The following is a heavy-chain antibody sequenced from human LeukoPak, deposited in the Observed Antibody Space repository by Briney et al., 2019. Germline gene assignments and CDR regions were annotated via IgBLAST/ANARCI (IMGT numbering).Heavy chain of an antibody. D-gene: IGHD3-10*01. CDR2: FYLEVGET. J-gene: IGHJ6*02. CDR1: GYALTELS. Sequence: ASLKVSCKVSGYALTELSMHWVRQAPGKGLEWMGGFYLEVGETIYAQKFQGRVTMTEDTSTDTAYMELSSLRSEDTAVYYCATDKVAGSGRNYYYYYGMDVWGQGTTVTVSS. V-gene: IGHV1-24*01. CDR3: ATDKVAGSGRNYYYYYGMDV.